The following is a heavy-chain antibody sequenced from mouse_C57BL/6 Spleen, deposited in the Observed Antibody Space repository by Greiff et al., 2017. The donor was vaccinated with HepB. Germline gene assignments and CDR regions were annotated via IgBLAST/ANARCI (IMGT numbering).Heavy chain of an antibody. CDR1: GFNIKDYY. CDR3: TRGDYYGSSSDY. J-gene: IGHJ2*01. V-gene: IGHV14-1*01. D-gene: IGHD1-1*01. Sequence: EVKLQESGAELVRPGASVKLSCTASGFNIKDYYMHWVKQRPEQGLEWIGRIDPEDGDTEYAPKFQGKATMTADTSSNTAYLQLSSLTSEDTAVYYCTRGDYYGSSSDYWGQGTTLTVSS. CDR2: IDPEDGDT.